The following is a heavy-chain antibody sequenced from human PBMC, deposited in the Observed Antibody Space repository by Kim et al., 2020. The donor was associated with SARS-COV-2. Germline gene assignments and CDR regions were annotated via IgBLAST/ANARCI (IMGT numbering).Heavy chain of an antibody. D-gene: IGHD3-22*01. V-gene: IGHV4-59*01. Sequence: NPSLKSRVTISVDTSKNQFSLKLSSVTAADTAVYYCARSGVTMKYNWFDPWGQGTLVTVSS. CDR3: ARSGVTMKYNWFDP. J-gene: IGHJ5*02.